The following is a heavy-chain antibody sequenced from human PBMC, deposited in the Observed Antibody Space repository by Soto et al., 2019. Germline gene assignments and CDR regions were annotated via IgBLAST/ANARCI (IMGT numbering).Heavy chain of an antibody. Sequence: GGPLSLSCAASGYTFSTYALTWVRQAPGRELQWVSPVRGSGSNTYYADSVTGRSTISQANSSKSLSLHIWSLRAEDTAWYYGAKASYIYCFGRWGQGALVTVSS. CDR3: AKASYIYCFGR. J-gene: IGHJ4*02. D-gene: IGHD2-21*01. CDR1: GYTFSTYA. CDR2: VRGSGSNT. V-gene: IGHV3-23*01.